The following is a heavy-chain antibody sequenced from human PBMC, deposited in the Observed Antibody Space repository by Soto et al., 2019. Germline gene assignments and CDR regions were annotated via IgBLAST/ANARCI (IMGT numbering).Heavy chain of an antibody. CDR3: ARGPRDPYDILTGWWSYYFDY. J-gene: IGHJ4*02. CDR1: GFTFSSYS. D-gene: IGHD3-9*01. V-gene: IGHV3-21*01. Sequence: EVQLVESGGGLVKPGGSLRLSCAASGFTFSSYSMNWVRQAPGKGLEWVSSICSSSSYIYYADSVKGRFTISRDNAKNSLYLQMNSLRAEDTAVYYCARGPRDPYDILTGWWSYYFDYWGQGNLVPVSS. CDR2: ICSSSSYI.